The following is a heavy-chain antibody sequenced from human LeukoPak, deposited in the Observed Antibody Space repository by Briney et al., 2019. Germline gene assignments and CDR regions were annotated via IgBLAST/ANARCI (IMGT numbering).Heavy chain of an antibody. CDR1: GFTFSSYA. D-gene: IGHD3-10*01. Sequence: PGGSLRLSCAASGFTFSSYAMSWVRQAPGKGLEWVSAISGSGGSTYYADSVKGRFTISRDNSKNTLYLRMNSLRAEDTAVYYCAKDEAMVQGVRIFDYWGQGTLVTVSS. CDR3: AKDEAMVQGVRIFDY. J-gene: IGHJ4*02. V-gene: IGHV3-23*01. CDR2: ISGSGGST.